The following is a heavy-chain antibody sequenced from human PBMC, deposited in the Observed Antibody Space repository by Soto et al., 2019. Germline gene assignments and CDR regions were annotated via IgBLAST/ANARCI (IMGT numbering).Heavy chain of an antibody. V-gene: IGHV3-30*18. CDR1: GFTFSSYG. J-gene: IGHJ4*02. CDR2: ISYDGSNK. CDR3: AKDPERSSWYGYFDY. Sequence: GGSLRLSCAASGFTFSSYGMHWVRQAPGKGLEWVAVISYDGSNKYYADSVKGRFTISRDNSKNTLYLQMNSLRAEDTAVYYCAKDPERSSWYGYFDYWGQGTLVTVSS. D-gene: IGHD6-13*01.